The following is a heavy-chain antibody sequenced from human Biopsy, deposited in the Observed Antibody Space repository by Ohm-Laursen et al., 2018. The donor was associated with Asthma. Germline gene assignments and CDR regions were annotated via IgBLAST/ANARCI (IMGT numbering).Heavy chain of an antibody. V-gene: IGHV3-33*01. J-gene: IGHJ4*02. Sequence: SLRLSCSASGFTFSSYGMHWVRQAPGKGLEWVAVIWYDGSNKYYADSVKGRFTISRDNAKNSLYLQMNSLRAEDTAVYYCARVWQLATLDYWGQGTLVTVSS. CDR2: IWYDGSNK. D-gene: IGHD6-13*01. CDR3: ARVWQLATLDY. CDR1: GFTFSSYG.